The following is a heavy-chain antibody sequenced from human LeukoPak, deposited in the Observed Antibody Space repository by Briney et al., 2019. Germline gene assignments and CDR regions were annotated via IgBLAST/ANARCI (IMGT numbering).Heavy chain of an antibody. CDR2: IYYSGST. CDR3: AKGGTYGGGADY. D-gene: IGHD1-26*01. J-gene: IGHJ4*02. Sequence: SETLSLTCSVSGGSISSYYWSWIRQPPGKGLEWIGSIYYSGSTYYNPSLKSRVTISVDTSNNQVSLRLSSVTAADTAVYYCAKGGTYGGGADYWGQGTLVTVSS. V-gene: IGHV4-39*07. CDR1: GGSISSYY.